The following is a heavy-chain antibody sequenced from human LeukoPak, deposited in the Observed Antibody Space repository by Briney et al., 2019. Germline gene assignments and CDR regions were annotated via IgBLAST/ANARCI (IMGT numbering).Heavy chain of an antibody. CDR2: IYYSGST. CDR3: ARVVAATPVGRRYFDY. CDR1: GGSISSGDYY. V-gene: IGHV4-30-4*01. J-gene: IGHJ4*02. Sequence: SETLSLTCGVSGGSISSGDYYWSWIRQPPGKGLEWIGYIYYSGSTYYNPSLKSRVTISVDTSKNQFSPKLSSVTAADTAVYYCARVVAATPVGRRYFDYWGQGTLVTVSS. D-gene: IGHD2-15*01.